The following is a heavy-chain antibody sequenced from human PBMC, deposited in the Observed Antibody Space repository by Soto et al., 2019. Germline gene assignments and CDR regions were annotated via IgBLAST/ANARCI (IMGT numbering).Heavy chain of an antibody. D-gene: IGHD3-10*01. V-gene: IGHV1-3*01. Sequence: ASVKVSCKASGYTFTSYAMHGERQAHGQRLERTGWNNAANGNTKFSQKCHGRVTTTRDSSASTAYMELISLRSDYTAVYYCARPPYYYGSGSYSKSAEYFQHWVQGTLVKVSS. J-gene: IGHJ1*01. CDR2: NNAANGNT. CDR3: ARPPYYYGSGSYSKSAEYFQH. CDR1: GYTFTSYA.